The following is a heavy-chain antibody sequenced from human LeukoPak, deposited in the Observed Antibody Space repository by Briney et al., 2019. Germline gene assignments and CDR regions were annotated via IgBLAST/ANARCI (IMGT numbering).Heavy chain of an antibody. D-gene: IGHD5-18*01. CDR3: ARSPVMDTAMADY. J-gene: IGHJ4*02. V-gene: IGHV5-51*01. CDR1: GYTFHSYW. Sequence: GESLKISCKGSGYTFHSYWIAWVRQMPGKGLEWMGIIYPGDSDTRYSPSSQGQVTISADKSISTAYLQWSSLKASDTAMYYCARSPVMDTAMADYWGQGTLVTVSS. CDR2: IYPGDSDT.